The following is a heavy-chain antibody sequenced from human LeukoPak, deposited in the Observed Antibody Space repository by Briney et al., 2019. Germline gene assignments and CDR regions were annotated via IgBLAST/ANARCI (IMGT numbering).Heavy chain of an antibody. D-gene: IGHD6-6*01. V-gene: IGHV4-59*08. CDR3: ARVAARGIDY. CDR2: IYYSGST. Sequence: SETLSLTCTVSGGSISSYYWSWIRQPPGKGLEWIGYIYYSGSTNYNPSLKSRVAISVDTSKNQFSLKLSSVTAADTAVYYCARVAARGIDYWGQGTLVTVSS. J-gene: IGHJ4*02. CDR1: GGSISSYY.